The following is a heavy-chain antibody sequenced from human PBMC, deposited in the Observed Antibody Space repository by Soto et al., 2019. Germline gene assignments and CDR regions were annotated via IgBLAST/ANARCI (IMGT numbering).Heavy chain of an antibody. D-gene: IGHD4-17*01. J-gene: IGHJ3*02. CDR1: GGTFSSYA. Sequence: QVPLVQSGAEVKKPGSSVKVSCKASGGTFSSYAIRWVRQAPGQGLERMGGIIPIFGTANYAQKFQGRVTITADKATSTAYMELSSLRSEDTAVYYCARDQDYGEQQNAFDIWGQGTMVTVSS. CDR2: IIPIFGTA. CDR3: ARDQDYGEQQNAFDI. V-gene: IGHV1-69*06.